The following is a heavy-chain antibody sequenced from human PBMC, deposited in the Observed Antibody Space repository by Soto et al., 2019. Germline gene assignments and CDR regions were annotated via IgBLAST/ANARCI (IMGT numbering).Heavy chain of an antibody. CDR2: IYYSGST. J-gene: IGHJ3*02. Sequence: SETLSLTCTVSGGSISSYYWSWIRQPPGKGLEWIGYIYYSGSTNYNPSLKSRVTISVDTSKNQFSPKLSSMTAADTAVYYCARVWGGAFDIWGQGTMVTVSS. V-gene: IGHV4-59*01. CDR3: ARVWGGAFDI. CDR1: GGSISSYY. D-gene: IGHD3-10*01.